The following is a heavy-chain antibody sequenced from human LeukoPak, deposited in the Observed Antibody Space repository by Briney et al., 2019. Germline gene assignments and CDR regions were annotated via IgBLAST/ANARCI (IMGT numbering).Heavy chain of an antibody. CDR1: GFTVSSNY. CDR2: IYSGGST. CDR3: ARAGYRSGWPSRDAFDI. D-gene: IGHD6-19*01. Sequence: GGSLRLSCAASGFTVSSNYMSWVRQAPGKGLEWVSVIYSGGSTYYADSVKGRFTSSRDNSKNTLYLQLHSLRAADMAVYYCARAGYRSGWPSRDAFDIWGQGTMVTVSS. J-gene: IGHJ3*02. V-gene: IGHV3-66*01.